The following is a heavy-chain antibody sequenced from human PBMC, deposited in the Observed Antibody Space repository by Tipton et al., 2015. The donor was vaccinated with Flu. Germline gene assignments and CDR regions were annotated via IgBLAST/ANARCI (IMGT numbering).Heavy chain of an antibody. Sequence: TLSLTCAVYAGSLSGHHWSWIRQPPGKGLEWIGEINHSGSTNYNPSLKSRVTMSVDTFKNQFSLRLSSVTAADTAVYYCARDHEWRNWYFDLWSRGTLVTVSS. CDR1: AGSLSGHH. V-gene: IGHV4-34*01. D-gene: IGHD3-3*01. CDR3: ARDHEWRNWYFDL. J-gene: IGHJ2*01. CDR2: INHSGST.